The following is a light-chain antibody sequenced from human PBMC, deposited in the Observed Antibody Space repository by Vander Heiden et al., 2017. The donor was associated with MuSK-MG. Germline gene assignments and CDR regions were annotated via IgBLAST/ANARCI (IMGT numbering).Light chain of an antibody. J-gene: IGKJ1*01. CDR3: QQYYRTPRT. V-gene: IGKV4-1*01. CDR2: WAS. CDR1: QNILYSSNDKNY. Sequence: DIVMTQSPDSLAVSLGERATINCKSSQNILYSSNDKNYLAWYQQKPGQPPKLLIYWASTRESGVPDRFSGSGSGTDFTLTISSLHAEDVAVYYCQQYYRTPRTFGHGTKVEIK.